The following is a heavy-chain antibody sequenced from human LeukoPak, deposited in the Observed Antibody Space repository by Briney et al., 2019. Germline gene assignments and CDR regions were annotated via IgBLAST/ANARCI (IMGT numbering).Heavy chain of an antibody. CDR3: ALDLSIVVIISYAFDI. Sequence: ASVKVSCKASGYTFTSYGISWVRQAPGQGLEWMGWISAYNGNTNYAQKLQGRVTMTTDTSTSTAYVELRSLRSDDTAVYYCALDLSIVVIISYAFDIWGQGTMVTVSS. D-gene: IGHD3-22*01. CDR2: ISAYNGNT. CDR1: GYTFTSYG. V-gene: IGHV1-18*01. J-gene: IGHJ3*02.